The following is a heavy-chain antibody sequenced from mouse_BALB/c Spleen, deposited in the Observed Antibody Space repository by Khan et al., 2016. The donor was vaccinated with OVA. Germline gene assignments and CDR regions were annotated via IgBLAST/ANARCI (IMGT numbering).Heavy chain of an antibody. J-gene: IGHJ3*01. CDR2: ISYSGST. Sequence: EVQLQESGPGLVKPSQSLSLTCTVTGYSITSDYAWNWIRQFPGNKLEWMGYISYSGSTSYNPSLKSRISITRDTSTNQFFLQLNSVTTEDTATYYWARDGYDSAWFAYWGQGTLVTVSA. CDR3: ARDGYDSAWFAY. D-gene: IGHD2-2*01. CDR1: GYSITSDYA. V-gene: IGHV3-2*02.